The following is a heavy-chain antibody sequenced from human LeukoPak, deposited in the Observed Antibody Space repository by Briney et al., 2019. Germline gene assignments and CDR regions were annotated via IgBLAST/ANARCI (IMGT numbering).Heavy chain of an antibody. CDR2: IRFDGTNK. V-gene: IGHV3-30*02. D-gene: IGHD1-26*01. CDR3: AKDRGTYFFSDY. Sequence: GGSLRLSCAASEFTFSSYGMYWVRQAPAKGLEWMAYIRFDGTNKYYEDSVKGRFTISRDNSKNTLYLQMNSLKPEDAAIYYCAKDRGTYFFSDYWGQGTLVTVSS. J-gene: IGHJ4*02. CDR1: EFTFSSYG.